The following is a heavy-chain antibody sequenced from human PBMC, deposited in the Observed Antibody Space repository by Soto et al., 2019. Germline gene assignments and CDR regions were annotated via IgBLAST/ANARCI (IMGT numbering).Heavy chain of an antibody. CDR3: ARGHKTDDWYFDL. J-gene: IGHJ2*01. CDR1: GFTFSSYA. CDR2: ISYDGSNK. Sequence: QVQLVESGGGVVQPGRSLRLSCAASGFTFSSYAMHWVRQAPGKGLELVAVISYDGSNKYYADSVKGRFTISRDNSKNTQYLQMNSLRAEDTDVYYCARGHKTDDWYFDLCVRGTLVTVSS. D-gene: IGHD2-21*01. V-gene: IGHV3-30-3*01.